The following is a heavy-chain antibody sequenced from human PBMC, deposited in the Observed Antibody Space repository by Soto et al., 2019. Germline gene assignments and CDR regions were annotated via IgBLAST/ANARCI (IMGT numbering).Heavy chain of an antibody. CDR2: ISGTGGST. D-gene: IGHD2-15*01. CDR3: AKDEWAGSSCYLDY. Sequence: EVQLLEAGGGLVQPGGSLRLSCAASGLTFSSYAMSWVRQAPGKGLAWVSGISGTGGSTYYADSVKGRVTISRDNSNNTLYLEMKRLRAEDTAVYYCAKDEWAGSSCYLDYWGQGTLVTVSS. CDR1: GLTFSSYA. J-gene: IGHJ4*02. V-gene: IGHV3-23*01.